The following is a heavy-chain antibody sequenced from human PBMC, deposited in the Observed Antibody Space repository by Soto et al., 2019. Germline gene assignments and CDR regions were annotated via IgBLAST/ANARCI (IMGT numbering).Heavy chain of an antibody. CDR1: GVSINSRCYC. CDR3: ARGVAAADFFIWDWFDP. CDR2: IYYSGST. J-gene: IGHJ5*02. V-gene: IGHV4-30-4*02. D-gene: IGHD6-13*01. Sequence: PWDPLTLPCPASGVSINSRCYCLSGLRPPPGKGLEWIGYIYYSGSTYCNPSLNSRVTISVDTSKNQFSLKLSSVTAADTAVYYCARGVAAADFFIWDWFDPWGQGNLVTIS.